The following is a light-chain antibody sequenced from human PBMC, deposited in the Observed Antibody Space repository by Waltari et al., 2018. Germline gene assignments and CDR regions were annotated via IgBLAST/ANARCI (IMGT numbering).Light chain of an antibody. CDR1: QATSSY. Sequence: DIQLTHSPSSLSASVGDRVTINCRASQATSSYLAWYQQKPGKAPEVLIAAASTLKSGVPARFSGSGSGTQFTLTISSLQPEDFATYYCQQLNSYPLTFGGGTKVQIK. V-gene: IGKV1-9*01. CDR3: QQLNSYPLT. J-gene: IGKJ4*02. CDR2: AAS.